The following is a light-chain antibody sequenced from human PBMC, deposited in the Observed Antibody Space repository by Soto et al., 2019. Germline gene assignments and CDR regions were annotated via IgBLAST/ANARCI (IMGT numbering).Light chain of an antibody. Sequence: QAVVTQEPSFSVSPGGTVTLTCGLSSGSVSTSYYPSWYQQTPGQAPRTLIYSTNTRSSGVPDRFSGSILGNKADLTITWAQADDESDYYCVLYMGSGIWVFGGGTKLTVL. CDR1: SGSVSTSYY. V-gene: IGLV8-61*01. J-gene: IGLJ3*02. CDR3: VLYMGSGIWV. CDR2: STN.